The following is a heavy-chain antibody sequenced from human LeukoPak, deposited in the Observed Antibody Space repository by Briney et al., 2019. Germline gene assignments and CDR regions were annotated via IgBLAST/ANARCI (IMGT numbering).Heavy chain of an antibody. D-gene: IGHD3-22*01. Sequence: PGGSLRLSCAASGFTFSSHSMSWVRQAPGKRLEWVANVREDGSEINYADSVKGRFTISRDNARNSLYLQMNILRAEDTAIYFCARLLHFERSVYRPVDFWGQGTVVSVSS. V-gene: IGHV3-7*01. CDR1: GFTFSSHS. J-gene: IGHJ4*02. CDR3: ARLLHFERSVYRPVDF. CDR2: VREDGSEI.